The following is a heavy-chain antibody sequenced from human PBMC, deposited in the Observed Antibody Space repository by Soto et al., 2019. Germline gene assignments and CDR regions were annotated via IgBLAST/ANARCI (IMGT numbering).Heavy chain of an antibody. J-gene: IGHJ6*02. V-gene: IGHV3-23*01. D-gene: IGHD3-10*01. Sequence: EVQLLESGGGLVQPGGSLRLSCAASGFTLSSYAMSWVRQAPGKGLEWVSAISGSGGSTYYADSVKGRFTISRDNSKNTPYLQMITLRAEDTAVYYCAKGRATLVRYFGMDVWGQGTTVTVSS. CDR2: ISGSGGST. CDR1: GFTLSSYA. CDR3: AKGRATLVRYFGMDV.